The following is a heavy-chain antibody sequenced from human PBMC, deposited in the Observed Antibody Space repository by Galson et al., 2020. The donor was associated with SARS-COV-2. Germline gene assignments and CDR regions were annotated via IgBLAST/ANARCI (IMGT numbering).Heavy chain of an antibody. CDR3: ARGSGGGYDAPFDY. V-gene: IGHV3-30-3*01. D-gene: IGHD5-12*01. Sequence: PGGSLRLSCAASGFTFSSYAMHWVRQAPGKGLEWAAVISSDGSNKYYADSVKGRFTISRDNSKNTLYLQMNSLRAEDTAVYYCARGSGGGYDAPFDYWGQGTLVTVSS. CDR2: ISSDGSNK. CDR1: GFTFSSYA. J-gene: IGHJ4*02.